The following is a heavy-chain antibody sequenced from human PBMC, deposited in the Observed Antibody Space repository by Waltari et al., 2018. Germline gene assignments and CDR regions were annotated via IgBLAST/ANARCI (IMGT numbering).Heavy chain of an antibody. CDR3: AKDMSKMTTFDY. Sequence: QVDLVASGGRFVQSGGSPRHSCSAFGFSFGVYGMHWVRQTPGRGREWVGVISNDGDYKYYVDSVRGRCTLSRDNSKNMVYLEMNNLRTEDTAVYHCAKDMSKMTTFDYWGQGTLVTVSS. CDR1: GFSFGVYG. V-gene: IGHV3-30*18. D-gene: IGHD4-17*01. J-gene: IGHJ4*02. CDR2: ISNDGDYK.